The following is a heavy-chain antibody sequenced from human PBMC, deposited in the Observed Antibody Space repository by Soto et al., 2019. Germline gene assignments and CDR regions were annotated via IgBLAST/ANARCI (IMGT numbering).Heavy chain of an antibody. D-gene: IGHD3-22*01. V-gene: IGHV1-69*06. CDR1: GGTFGSDA. Sequence: APVKVSCKASGGTFGSDAIPCVRQATGQGLEQVGIFIPIFGPSNYAQNLQSRVTISADKSTLASYMALHGLTPYYTALYYSSRDPAGRGYYTNWLESWGQGTRV. CDR2: FIPIFGPS. J-gene: IGHJ5*01. CDR3: SRDPAGRGYYTNWLES.